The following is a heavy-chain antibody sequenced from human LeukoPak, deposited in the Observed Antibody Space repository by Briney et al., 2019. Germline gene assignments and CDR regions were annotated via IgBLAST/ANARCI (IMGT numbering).Heavy chain of an antibody. CDR1: GFTVSSNY. Sequence: GGSLRLSCAASGFTVSSNYMSWVRQAPGKGLEWVSVIYSGGSTYYADSVKGRFTISRDNSKNTLYLQMNSLRAEDTAVYYCARDSRRGDFDYWGQGTLVTVSS. CDR2: IYSGGST. CDR3: ARDSRRGDFDY. D-gene: IGHD3-16*01. J-gene: IGHJ4*02. V-gene: IGHV3-53*01.